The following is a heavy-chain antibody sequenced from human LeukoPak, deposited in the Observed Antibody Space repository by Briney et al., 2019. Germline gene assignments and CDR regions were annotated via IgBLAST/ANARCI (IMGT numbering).Heavy chain of an antibody. CDR3: AKDKGGATRTYYFDY. D-gene: IGHD1-26*01. CDR1: GFTFSSYG. CDR2: IRYDGSNK. V-gene: IGHV3-30*02. J-gene: IGHJ4*02. Sequence: GGSLRLSCAASGFTFSSYGMHWVRQAPGKGLEWVAFIRYDGSNKYYADSVKGRFTISRDNSKKTLYLQMNSLRAEDTAVYYCAKDKGGATRTYYFDYWGQGTLVTVSS.